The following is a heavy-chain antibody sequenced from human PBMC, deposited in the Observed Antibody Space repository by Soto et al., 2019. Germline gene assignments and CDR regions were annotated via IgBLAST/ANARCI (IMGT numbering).Heavy chain of an antibody. CDR2: IIPILGIA. CDR3: ARLLRYFDWLSDDV. D-gene: IGHD3-9*01. Sequence: GASVKVSCKASEGTFSSYTISWVRQAPGQGLEWMGRIIPILGIANYAQKFQGRVTITADKSTSTAYMELSSLRSEDTAVYYCARLLRYFDWLSDDVWGQGTLVTVSS. V-gene: IGHV1-69*02. J-gene: IGHJ3*01. CDR1: EGTFSSYT.